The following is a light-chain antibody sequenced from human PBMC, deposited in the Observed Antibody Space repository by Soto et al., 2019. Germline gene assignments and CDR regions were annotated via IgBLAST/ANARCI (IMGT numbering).Light chain of an antibody. Sequence: DIVMTQSPGSLSVSLGETATINFKSTQSLFYSSNNKDSLAWYQQKPGQPPRLLIYWASTRESGVPERFSGSGSGTDCTLTVSSLQAEDVAVYYCQQYFNTPWTFGQGPKVEIK. J-gene: IGKJ1*01. CDR3: QQYFNTPWT. CDR1: QSLFYSSNNKDS. CDR2: WAS. V-gene: IGKV4-1*01.